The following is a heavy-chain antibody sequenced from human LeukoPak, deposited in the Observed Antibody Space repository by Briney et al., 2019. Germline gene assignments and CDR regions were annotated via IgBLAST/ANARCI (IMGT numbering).Heavy chain of an antibody. CDR2: FDPEDGET. CDR1: GYTLTELS. D-gene: IGHD3-9*01. CDR3: ATAHYYDILTGLPWFDP. Sequence: ASVKVSCKVSGYTLTELSMHWVRQAPGKGLEWMGGFDPEDGETIYAQKFQGRVTMTEDTSTDTAYMELSSLRSEDTAVYYCATAHYYDILTGLPWFDPWGQGTLVTVSS. J-gene: IGHJ5*02. V-gene: IGHV1-24*01.